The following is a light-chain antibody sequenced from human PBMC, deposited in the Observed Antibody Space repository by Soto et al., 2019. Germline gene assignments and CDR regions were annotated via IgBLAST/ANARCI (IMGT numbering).Light chain of an antibody. V-gene: IGKV3-20*01. CDR1: QSVSTSD. Sequence: EIVFTQSPGTLSLSPGERAPLSCLASQSVSTSDLAWYQQKPGQAPRLLIYGASSRATGIPDRCSGSRSATDFTLTISRLETEELAVDYWQEYGSSPRTVGQKAKVEIK. CDR2: GAS. J-gene: IGKJ1*01. CDR3: QEYGSSPRT.